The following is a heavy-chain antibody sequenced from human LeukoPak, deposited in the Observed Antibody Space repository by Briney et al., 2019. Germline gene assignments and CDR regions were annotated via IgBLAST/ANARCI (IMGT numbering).Heavy chain of an antibody. V-gene: IGHV4-59*12. CDR1: GGSISSYY. CDR3: AMGGYSYGYKDY. J-gene: IGHJ4*02. D-gene: IGHD5-18*01. Sequence: SETLSLTCTVSGGSISSYYWSWVRQPPGKGLEWIGYIYYSGSTNYNPSLKSRVTISVDTSKNQFSLKLSSVTAADTAVYYCAMGGYSYGYKDYWGQGTLVTVS. CDR2: IYYSGST.